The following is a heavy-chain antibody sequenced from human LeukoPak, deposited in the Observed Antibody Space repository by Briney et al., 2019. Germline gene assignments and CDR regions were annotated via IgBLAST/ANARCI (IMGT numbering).Heavy chain of an antibody. D-gene: IGHD5-18*01. Sequence: PSETLSLTCTVSGGSISSSSYYWGWIRQPPGKGLEWIGRIYYSGSTYYNPSLKSRVTISVGTSKNQLSLQLSSVTAADTAVYYCARGKAGYSYGSYFDYWGQGTLVTVSS. CDR2: IYYSGST. J-gene: IGHJ4*02. V-gene: IGHV4-39*01. CDR1: GGSISSSSYY. CDR3: ARGKAGYSYGSYFDY.